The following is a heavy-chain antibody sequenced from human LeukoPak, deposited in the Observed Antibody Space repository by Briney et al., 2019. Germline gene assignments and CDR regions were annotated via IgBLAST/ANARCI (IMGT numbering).Heavy chain of an antibody. D-gene: IGHD5-18*01. J-gene: IGHJ3*02. Sequence: SETLSLTCTVSGGPISSSSAYWGWIRQPPGMGLEWIGSIYYRGSTYYNPSLKSRVTVSIDTSKNQFSVRSSSVTAADTAIYYCAREDTSMDDAFDIWGQGTAVTVSS. CDR1: GGPISSSSAY. CDR2: IYYRGST. CDR3: AREDTSMDDAFDI. V-gene: IGHV4-39*01.